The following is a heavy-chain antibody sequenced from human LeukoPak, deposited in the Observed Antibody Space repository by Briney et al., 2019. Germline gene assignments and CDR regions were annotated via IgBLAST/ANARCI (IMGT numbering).Heavy chain of an antibody. Sequence: ASVEVSCKASGYTFPSYDINWVRQAAGQGLEWMGWMNPHSANAGYAQKFQGRVTMTRDTSISTAYMELSSLRSDDTAVYYCARIPHRVPHNWFDPWGQGTLVTVSS. V-gene: IGHV1-8*01. CDR2: MNPHSANA. CDR3: ARIPHRVPHNWFDP. D-gene: IGHD2-2*01. CDR1: GYTFPSYD. J-gene: IGHJ5*02.